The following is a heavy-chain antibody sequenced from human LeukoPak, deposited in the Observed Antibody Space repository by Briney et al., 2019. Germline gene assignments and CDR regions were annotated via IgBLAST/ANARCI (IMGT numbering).Heavy chain of an antibody. J-gene: IGHJ4*02. D-gene: IGHD3-9*01. CDR3: AKWGDYDILTGYYVSDF. V-gene: IGHV3-53*05. CDR2: IYSGGST. CDR1: GFTVSSNY. Sequence: TGGSLRLSCAASGFTVSSNYMSWVRQAPGKGLEWVSVIYSGGSTYYADSVKGRFTISRDNSKNTLYLQMNSLRAEDTAVYYCAKWGDYDILTGYYVSDFWGQGALVTVSS.